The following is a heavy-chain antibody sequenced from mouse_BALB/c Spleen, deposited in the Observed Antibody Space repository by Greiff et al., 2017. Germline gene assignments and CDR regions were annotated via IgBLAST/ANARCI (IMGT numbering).Heavy chain of an antibody. D-gene: IGHD1-2*01. J-gene: IGHJ4*01. CDR3: VRDHYNGYGYAMDY. Sequence: QVQLQQSGPGLVAPSQSLSITCTVSGFSLTSYDISWIRQPPGKGLEWLGVIWTGGGTNYNSAFMSRLSISKDNSKSHVFLKMNSLQTGDTSIYYCVRDHYNGYGYAMDYWGQGTSVTVSS. V-gene: IGHV2-9-2*01. CDR1: GFSLTSYD. CDR2: IWTGGGT.